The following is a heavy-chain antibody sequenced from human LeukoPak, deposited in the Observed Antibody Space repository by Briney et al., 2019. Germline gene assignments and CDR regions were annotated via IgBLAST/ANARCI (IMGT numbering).Heavy chain of an antibody. J-gene: IGHJ4*02. CDR1: GYSFTSYW. D-gene: IGHD6-13*01. CDR2: IYPGDSDT. Sequence: GESLKISCKGSGYSFTSYWIGWVRQMPGKGLEWMGIIYPGDSDTRYSPSFQGQVTISADKSISTAYLQWSSLKASDTAMYYCARGPLNVKYSSSWYLVYWGQGTLVTVSS. V-gene: IGHV5-51*01. CDR3: ARGPLNVKYSSSWYLVY.